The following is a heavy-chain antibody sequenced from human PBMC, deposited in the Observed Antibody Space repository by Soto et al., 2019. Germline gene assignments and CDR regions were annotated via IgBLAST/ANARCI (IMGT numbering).Heavy chain of an antibody. CDR2: ISTYNGNA. CDR3: ASCITIFGVVDSLDY. V-gene: IGHV1-18*01. D-gene: IGHD3-3*01. J-gene: IGHJ4*02. Sequence: ASVKVSCKASGHTFTSQGISWVRRAPGRGLEWMGYISTYNGNANYAQNLQGRLTMTADTPTSTAYMDLRSLRSDDTAVYYCASCITIFGVVDSLDYWGPGTPVTVSS. CDR1: GHTFTSQG.